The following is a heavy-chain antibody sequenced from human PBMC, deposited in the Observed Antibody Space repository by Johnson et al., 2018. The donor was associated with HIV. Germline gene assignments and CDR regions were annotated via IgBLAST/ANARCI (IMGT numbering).Heavy chain of an antibody. CDR3: APWTAI. CDR1: GFTFSSYA. D-gene: IGHD3/OR15-3a*01. CDR2: ISYDGSNK. Sequence: QVQLVKSGGGVVQPGRSLRLSCAASGFTFSSYAMHWVRQAPGKGLEWVAVISYDGSNKYYADSVKGRFTISRDNSKNTLYLQMNSLRAEDTAVYYCAPWTAIWGQGTMVTVSS. J-gene: IGHJ3*02. V-gene: IGHV3-30*04.